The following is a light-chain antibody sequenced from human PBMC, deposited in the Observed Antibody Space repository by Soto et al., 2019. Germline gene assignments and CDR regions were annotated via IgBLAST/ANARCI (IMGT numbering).Light chain of an antibody. V-gene: IGKV3-15*01. CDR3: QQYNNWPPTWT. Sequence: EIVLTQPPGTLSLSPGERATLSCRAGQSVSSNLAWYQQKPGQAPRLLIYGASTRATGIPARFSGSGSGTEFTLTISSLQSEDFAVYYCQQYNNWPPTWTFGQGTKVDI. J-gene: IGKJ1*01. CDR1: QSVSSN. CDR2: GAS.